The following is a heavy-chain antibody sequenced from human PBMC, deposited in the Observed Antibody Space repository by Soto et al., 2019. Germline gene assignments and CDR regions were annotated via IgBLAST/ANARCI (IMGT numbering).Heavy chain of an antibody. Sequence: EVQLLESGGGLVQPGGSQRLSCTATGFTFSSYALSWVRQAPGKGLEWVSSISGSGGSTYYADSVKDRVNIYRDNSKNTLYLQMSSLRAEETAVYYCAKESLKTPVTGPVDCWGQGTVVTVSS. CDR2: ISGSGGST. J-gene: IGHJ4*02. CDR3: AKESLKTPVTGPVDC. V-gene: IGHV3-23*01. CDR1: GFTFSSYA. D-gene: IGHD6-19*01.